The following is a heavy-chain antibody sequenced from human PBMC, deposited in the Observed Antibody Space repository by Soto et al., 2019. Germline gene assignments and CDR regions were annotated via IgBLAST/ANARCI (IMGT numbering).Heavy chain of an antibody. CDR1: VGSISSYY. J-gene: IGHJ6*01. D-gene: IGHD6-6*01. CDR3: ARDPLVYSSPSMVSYYGMDV. Sequence: SETLSLTCTFSVGSISSYYWSCIRHPPGKGLEWIGYIYYSGSTNYNPSLKSRVTISVDTSKNQFSLKLSSVTAADTAVYYCARDPLVYSSPSMVSYYGMDVWGQGTTVSVSS. CDR2: IYYSGST. V-gene: IGHV4-59*01.